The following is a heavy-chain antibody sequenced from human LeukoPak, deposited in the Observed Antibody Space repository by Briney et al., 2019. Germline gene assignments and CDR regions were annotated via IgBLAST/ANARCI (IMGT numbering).Heavy chain of an antibody. CDR1: GGSISSYY. J-gene: IGHJ4*02. Sequence: PSETLSLTCTVSGGSISSYYWSWIRQPAGKGLEWIGRIYTSGSINYNPSLKSRVTMSVDTSKNQFSLKLSSVTAADTAVYYCARVRGSYHGGHYYFDYWGQGTLVTVSS. CDR2: IYTSGSI. V-gene: IGHV4-4*07. D-gene: IGHD1-26*01. CDR3: ARVRGSYHGGHYYFDY.